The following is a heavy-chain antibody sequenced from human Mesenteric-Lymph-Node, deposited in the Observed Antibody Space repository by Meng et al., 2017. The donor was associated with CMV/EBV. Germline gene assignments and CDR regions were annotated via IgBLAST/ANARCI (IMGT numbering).Heavy chain of an antibody. CDR3: VRTSNFGSGSDYLTVFDS. CDR1: GGSFSGYY. V-gene: IGHV4-34*01. Sequence: SETLSLTCAVYGGSFSGYYWSWIRQPPGKGLEWIGEINHSGSTNYNPSLKSRVTISVDTSKNQFSLKLSSVTAADTAVYYCVRTSNFGSGSDYLTVFDSWGQGVLVTVSS. D-gene: IGHD3-10*01. CDR2: INHSGST. J-gene: IGHJ4*02.